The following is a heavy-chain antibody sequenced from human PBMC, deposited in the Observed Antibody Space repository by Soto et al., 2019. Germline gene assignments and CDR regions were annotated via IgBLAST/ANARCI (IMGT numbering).Heavy chain of an antibody. V-gene: IGHV1-2*02. CDR1: GYTFTDYY. CDR3: MGNYYDSSGYSYVDY. D-gene: IGHD3-22*01. Sequence: QVQLVQSGAEVKKPGASVKVSCKASGYTFTDYYMHWVRQAPGQGLEWMGWIKPNNDGTLYAQKFQGRVTMTRDTSISTAYMELSRLRSDDTAVYYCMGNYYDSSGYSYVDYWGQGTLVTVSS. J-gene: IGHJ4*02. CDR2: IKPNNDGT.